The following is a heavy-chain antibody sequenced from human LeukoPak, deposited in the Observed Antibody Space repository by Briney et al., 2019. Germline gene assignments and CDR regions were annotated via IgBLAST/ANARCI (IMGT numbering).Heavy chain of an antibody. CDR2: IYYSGST. D-gene: IGHD2-15*01. V-gene: IGHV4-59*01. J-gene: IGHJ4*02. CDR1: GGSISSYY. CDR3: ARGGKYCSGGSCYLVDY. Sequence: PSETLSLTCTVSGGSISSYYWSWIRQPPGKGLEWIGYIYYSGSTRYNPSLKSRVTISVDTSKNQFSLKLSSVTAADTAVYYCARGGKYCSGGSCYLVDYWGQGTLVTVSS.